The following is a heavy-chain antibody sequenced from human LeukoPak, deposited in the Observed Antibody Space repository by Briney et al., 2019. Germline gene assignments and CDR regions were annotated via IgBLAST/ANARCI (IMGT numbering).Heavy chain of an antibody. V-gene: IGHV4-39*07. CDR1: GGSIGSSSYY. Sequence: SETLSLTCTVSGGSIGSSSYYWGWIRQPPGKGLEWIGSIYYSGSTYYNPSLKSRVTISVDTSKNQFSLKLSSVTAADTAVYYCASLNSGLTRVDYWGQGTLVTVSS. CDR2: IYYSGST. D-gene: IGHD1-26*01. CDR3: ASLNSGLTRVDY. J-gene: IGHJ4*02.